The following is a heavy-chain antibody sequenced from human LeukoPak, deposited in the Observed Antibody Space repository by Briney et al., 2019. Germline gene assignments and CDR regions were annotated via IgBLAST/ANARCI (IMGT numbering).Heavy chain of an antibody. J-gene: IGHJ4*02. V-gene: IGHV4-39*01. CDR1: GGSISSGGSF. CDR2: ISYTGST. CDR3: ANLVQLYFTNPHDY. D-gene: IGHD1-1*01. Sequence: KTSETLSLTCNVSGGSISSGGSFWGWIRQPPGKGLEWIGSISYTGSTFYNPSLMSRVSISVDTSKNQFSLKLNSVTAADTADYFCANLVQLYFTNPHDYWGQGTLVTVSS.